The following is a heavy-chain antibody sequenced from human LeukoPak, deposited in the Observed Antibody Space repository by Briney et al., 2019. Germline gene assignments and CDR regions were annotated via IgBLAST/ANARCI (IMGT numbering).Heavy chain of an antibody. CDR2: ISAYNGNT. CDR3: ARVCQLRGALNYYYGMDV. D-gene: IGHD2-2*01. Sequence: ASVKVSCKASGYTFTSYGISWVRRAPGQGLEWMGWISAYNGNTNYAQKLQGRVTMTTDTSTSTAYMELRSLRSDDTAVYYCARVCQLRGALNYYYGMDVWGQGTTVTVSS. J-gene: IGHJ6*02. V-gene: IGHV1-18*01. CDR1: GYTFTSYG.